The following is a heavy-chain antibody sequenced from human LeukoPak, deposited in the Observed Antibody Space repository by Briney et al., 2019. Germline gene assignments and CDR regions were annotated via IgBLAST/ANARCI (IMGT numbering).Heavy chain of an antibody. Sequence: GGSLRLSYAASGFTFSSYSMNWVRQAPGKGLEWVSSISSSSSYIYYADSVKGRFTISRDNAKNSLYLQMNSLRAEDTAVYYCARGAGDEYSSSWYAGPSNYYYYYMDVWGKGTTVTVSS. D-gene: IGHD6-13*01. V-gene: IGHV3-21*01. CDR2: ISSSSSYI. CDR3: ARGAGDEYSSSWYAGPSNYYYYYMDV. J-gene: IGHJ6*03. CDR1: GFTFSSYS.